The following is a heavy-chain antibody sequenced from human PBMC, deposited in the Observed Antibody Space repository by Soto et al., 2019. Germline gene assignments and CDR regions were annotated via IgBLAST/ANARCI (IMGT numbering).Heavy chain of an antibody. CDR2: MNPYNGTT. V-gene: IGHV1-8*01. J-gene: IGHJ4*02. CDR3: ARRKERSGPHYLDY. CDR1: GYTFNTYD. Sequence: SVKVSCTASGYTFNTYDIYWMRQATGQGLDCIGWMNPYNGTTGYAQKFQGRVTVTRHTSISTVYMELRVRRPDDTAVYYCARRKERSGPHYLDYGRQGSKVTVSS. D-gene: IGHD6-25*01.